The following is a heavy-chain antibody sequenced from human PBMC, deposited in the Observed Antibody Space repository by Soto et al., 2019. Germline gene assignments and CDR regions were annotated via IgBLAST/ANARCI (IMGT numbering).Heavy chain of an antibody. V-gene: IGHV3-74*01. CDR1: GFTFSSYW. CDR2: INSDGSST. Sequence: GGSLRLSCAASGFTFSSYWMHWVRQAPGKGLVWVSRINSDGSSTTYADSVKGRFTISRDNAKNTLYLQMNSLRAEDTAVYYCAREVSVNWFDPWGQGTLVTVSS. CDR3: AREVSVNWFDP. J-gene: IGHJ5*02. D-gene: IGHD3-22*01.